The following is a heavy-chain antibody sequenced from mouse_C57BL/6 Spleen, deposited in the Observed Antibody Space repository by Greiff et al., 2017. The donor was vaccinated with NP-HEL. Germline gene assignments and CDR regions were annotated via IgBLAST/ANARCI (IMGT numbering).Heavy chain of an antibody. V-gene: IGHV1-39*01. J-gene: IGHJ4*01. D-gene: IGHD2-1*01. Sequence: EVQLQESGPELVKPGASVKISCKASGYSFTDYNMNWVKQSNGKSLEWIGVINPNYGTTSYNQKFKGKATLTVDQSSSTAYMQLNSLTSEDSAVYYCARSRYYGNYAGDAMDYWGQGTSVTVSS. CDR1: GYSFTDYN. CDR2: INPNYGTT. CDR3: ARSRYYGNYAGDAMDY.